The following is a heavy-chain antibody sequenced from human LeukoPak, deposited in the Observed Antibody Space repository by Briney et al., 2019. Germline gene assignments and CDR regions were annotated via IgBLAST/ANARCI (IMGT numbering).Heavy chain of an antibody. J-gene: IGHJ5*02. D-gene: IGHD4-17*01. Sequence: SETLSLTCTVSGGSINDYYWTWIRQAPGKGLGWIGYISNSGTTDYNPSLKSRATMSVDTSNNEFSLRLTSVTAADTAMYYCARVVRGAVTSNCFDPWGQGTLVTVSS. CDR3: ARVVRGAVTSNCFDP. CDR1: GGSINDYY. V-gene: IGHV4-59*01. CDR2: ISNSGTT.